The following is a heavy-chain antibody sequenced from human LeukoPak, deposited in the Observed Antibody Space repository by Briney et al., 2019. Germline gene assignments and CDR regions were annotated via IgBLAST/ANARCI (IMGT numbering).Heavy chain of an antibody. CDR1: GAFITNSHW. V-gene: IGHV4-4*02. J-gene: IGHJ4*02. CDR2: IYHSGTT. Sequence: PSETLSLTCAVSGAFITNSHWWSWARQPPGKGLEWIGEIYHSGTTNYNPSLKSRVTMSVDKSRNQFSLKLSSVTAADTAVYCATYFYGEYGSYYFDYWGQGTLVTVSS. CDR3: TYFYGEYGSYYFDY. D-gene: IGHD4-17*01.